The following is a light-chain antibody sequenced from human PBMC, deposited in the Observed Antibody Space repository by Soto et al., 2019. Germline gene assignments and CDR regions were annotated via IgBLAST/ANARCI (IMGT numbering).Light chain of an antibody. V-gene: IGLV2-23*01. J-gene: IGLJ2*01. CDR3: CSYAGSRTLI. CDR1: SSDVGRYNL. CDR2: EGS. Sequence: QSALTQPASVSGSPGQSITISCTGTSSDVGRYNLVSWYQHHPGKAPKLMIYEGSKRPSGVSNRFSGSKSGNTASLTISGLQSEDEADYYCCSYAGSRTLIFGGGTQLTVL.